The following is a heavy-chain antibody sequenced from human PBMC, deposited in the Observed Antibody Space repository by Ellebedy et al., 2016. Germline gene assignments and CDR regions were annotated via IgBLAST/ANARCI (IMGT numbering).Heavy chain of an antibody. CDR1: GYTFTGYY. CDR2: INPNSGGT. CDR3: ATDPNRGSYLADDAFDI. J-gene: IGHJ3*02. V-gene: IGHV1-2*02. D-gene: IGHD1-26*01. Sequence: ASVKVSCKASGYTFTGYYMHWVRQAPGQGLEWMGWINPNSGGTNYAQKFQGRVTMTEDTSTDTAYMELSSLRSEDTAVYYCATDPNRGSYLADDAFDIWGQGTMVTVSS.